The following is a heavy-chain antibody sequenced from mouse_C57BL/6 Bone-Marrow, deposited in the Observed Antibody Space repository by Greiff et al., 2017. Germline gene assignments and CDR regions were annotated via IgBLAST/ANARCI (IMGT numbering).Heavy chain of an antibody. D-gene: IGHD1-1*01. V-gene: IGHV5-9*01. Sequence: EVMLVESGGGLVKPGGSLKLSCEASGFTFSSYTMSWVRQTPEKRLEWVATISGGGGNTYYPDSVKGRFTMSRDNAKITLYVQMSSLRSEDTALYYCASALYDYGSSDSYGYFDVWGTGTTVTVSS. J-gene: IGHJ1*03. CDR3: ASALYDYGSSDSYGYFDV. CDR1: GFTFSSYT. CDR2: ISGGGGNT.